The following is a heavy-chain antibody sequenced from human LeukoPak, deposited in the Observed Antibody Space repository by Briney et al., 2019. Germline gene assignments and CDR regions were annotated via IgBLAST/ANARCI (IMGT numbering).Heavy chain of an antibody. CDR2: INPNRGGA. CDR1: GYAFTGYY. D-gene: IGHD2-8*01. V-gene: IGHV1-2*02. J-gene: IGHJ4*02. Sequence: ASVKVSCKASGYAFTGYYMHWVRQAPGQGLEWMGWINPNRGGANSAQKFQGRVTMTRDTSISTAYMELSSLTSDDTAVYFCARVATLAYYFTSAEFDYWGQGTLVTVSS. CDR3: ARVATLAYYFTSAEFDY.